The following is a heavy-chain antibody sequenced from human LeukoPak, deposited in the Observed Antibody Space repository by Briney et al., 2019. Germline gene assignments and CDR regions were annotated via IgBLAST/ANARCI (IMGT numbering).Heavy chain of an antibody. D-gene: IGHD4-17*01. CDR2: INHSGST. CDR3: ARRRDDDYGKKNYYYYYMDV. V-gene: IGHV4-34*01. CDR1: GGSFSGYY. J-gene: IGHJ6*03. Sequence: SETLSLTCAVYGGSFSGYYWSWIRQPPGKGLEWIGEINHSGSTNYNPSLKSRVTTSVDTSKNQLSLKLSSVTAADTAVYYCARRRDDDYGKKNYYYYYMDVWGKGTTVTISS.